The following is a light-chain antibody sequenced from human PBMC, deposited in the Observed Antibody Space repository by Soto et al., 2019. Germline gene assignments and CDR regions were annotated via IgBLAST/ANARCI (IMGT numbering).Light chain of an antibody. CDR1: ESLLHSNGNIY. CDR2: LGS. CDR3: MQAIQSPRT. J-gene: IGKJ1*01. Sequence: DIALTQSPLSLPVTPGEPASISCSSSESLLHSNGNIYLDWYLQKPVQSPQLLIYLGSIRASGVPDRFSGSGSGTDFTLKITRVEAEDVGVYYCMQAIQSPRTFGLGTKVEIK. V-gene: IGKV2-28*01.